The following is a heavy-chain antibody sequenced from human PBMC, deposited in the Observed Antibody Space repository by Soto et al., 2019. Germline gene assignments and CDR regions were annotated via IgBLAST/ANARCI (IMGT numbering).Heavy chain of an antibody. CDR3: ARVRDSYYYYGMDV. J-gene: IGHJ6*02. CDR2: ISSSSSYI. Sequence: PVGSLRLSCAASGFTFSSYSMNWVRQAQGKGLEWVSSISSSSSYIYYADSVKGRFTISRDNAKNSLYLQMNSLRAEDTAVYYCARVRDSYYYYGMDVWGQGTTVTVSS. CDR1: GFTFSSYS. V-gene: IGHV3-21*01.